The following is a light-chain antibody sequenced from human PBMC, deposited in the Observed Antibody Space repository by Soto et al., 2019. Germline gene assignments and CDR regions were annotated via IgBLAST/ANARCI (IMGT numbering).Light chain of an antibody. CDR1: QSVRSN. V-gene: IGKV3-15*01. CDR2: GAS. Sequence: EIVMTQSPATLSVSPGERATLSCRASQSVRSNLAWYQQKPGQAPRLLIYGASTRATDIPARFSGSGSGTEFSLTISSLQSEDSAVYSCQQYNNWPLTFGGGTNVEIK. J-gene: IGKJ4*01. CDR3: QQYNNWPLT.